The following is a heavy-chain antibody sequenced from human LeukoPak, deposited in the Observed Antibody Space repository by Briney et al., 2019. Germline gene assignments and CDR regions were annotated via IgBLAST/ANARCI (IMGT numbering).Heavy chain of an antibody. V-gene: IGHV3-21*01. CDR3: ARDSSYYAFDY. CDR1: GFTFSSYW. J-gene: IGHJ4*02. Sequence: AGGSLRLSCAASGFTFSSYWMHWVRQAPGKGLEWVSSISSSSSYIYYADSVKGRFTISRDNAKNSLYLQMNSLRAEDTAVYYCARDSSYYAFDYWGQGTLVTVSS. CDR2: ISSSSSYI. D-gene: IGHD3-10*01.